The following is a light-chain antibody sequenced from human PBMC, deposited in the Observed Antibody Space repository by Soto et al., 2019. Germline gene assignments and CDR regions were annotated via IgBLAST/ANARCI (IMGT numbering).Light chain of an antibody. Sequence: DIKMTQSPSSLSAAVGDRVTISCQASQDISNSLNWYQQKSGKAPDLLIYNAFNLDTGVPSRFRGSGSGTHFTFTISSLQPEDTATYYCQHYDNLPPTFGPGPRVDIK. V-gene: IGKV1-33*01. CDR2: NAF. CDR3: QHYDNLPPT. CDR1: QDISNS. J-gene: IGKJ3*01.